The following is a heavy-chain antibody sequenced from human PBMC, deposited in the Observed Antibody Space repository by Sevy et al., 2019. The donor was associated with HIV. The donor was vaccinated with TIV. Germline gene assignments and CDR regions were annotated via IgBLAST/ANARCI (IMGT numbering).Heavy chain of an antibody. CDR3: GRSQHDSSGWYHFDY. J-gene: IGHJ4*02. V-gene: IGHV3-53*01. CDR1: GFAVSTSY. Sequence: GGSLRLSCAASGFAVSTSYMSWVRQAPGKGLEWVSFINSGGTTSYADSVKGRFTISRDTSRNTLYLQMNSLRAEDTAVYSCGRSQHDSSGWYHFDYWGQGTLVTVSS. D-gene: IGHD6-19*01. CDR2: INSGGTT.